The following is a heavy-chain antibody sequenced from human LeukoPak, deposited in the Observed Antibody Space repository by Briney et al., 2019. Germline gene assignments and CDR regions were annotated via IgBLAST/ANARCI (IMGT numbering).Heavy chain of an antibody. CDR3: ARIPNVDFWSGQRPYFDH. D-gene: IGHD3-3*01. Sequence: PSETLSLTCAVSGDSINTSSYFWGWIRQPPGKGLEWIGTIYYTGRTYYNPPLKSRVTFSVDTSKNPFSLQLYYVTAADAAVYSCARIPNVDFWSGQRPYFDHWGQGILVTVSS. J-gene: IGHJ4*02. V-gene: IGHV4-39*07. CDR1: GDSINTSSYF. CDR2: IYYTGRT.